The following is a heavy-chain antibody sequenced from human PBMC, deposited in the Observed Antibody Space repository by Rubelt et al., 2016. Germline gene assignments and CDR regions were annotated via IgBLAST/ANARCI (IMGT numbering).Heavy chain of an antibody. CDR1: GFTFDDYA. CDR3: AKDFQIWLFRRGGLDV. CDR2: ITWNSDDI. J-gene: IGHJ6*02. Sequence: EVQLVESGGALVQPGRSLRLSCAASGFTFDDYAMHWVRQAPGKGLEWVSSITWNSDDIAYADSVKGRFTISRDNANNSLYLQMNSLRADDTALYYCAKDFQIWLFRRGGLDVWGQGTTVTVSS. D-gene: IGHD5-18*01. V-gene: IGHV3-9*01.